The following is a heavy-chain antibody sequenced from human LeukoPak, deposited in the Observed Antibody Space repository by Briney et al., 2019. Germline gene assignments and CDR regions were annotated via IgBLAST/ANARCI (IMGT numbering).Heavy chain of an antibody. CDR1: GGTFSSYA. CDR3: AGGAWDQNWFDP. J-gene: IGHJ5*02. D-gene: IGHD1-26*01. Sequence: SVKVSCKASGGTFSSYAISWVRQAPGQGLEWMGRIIPILGIASYAQKFQGRVTITADKSTSTAYMELSSLRSEDTAVYYCAGGAWDQNWFDPWGQGTLVTVSS. CDR2: IIPILGIA. V-gene: IGHV1-69*04.